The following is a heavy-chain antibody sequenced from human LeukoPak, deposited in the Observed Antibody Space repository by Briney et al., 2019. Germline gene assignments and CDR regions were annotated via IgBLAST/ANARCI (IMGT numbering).Heavy chain of an antibody. CDR3: ARSFYDYVWGSYRYSDY. CDR2: IYPGDSDT. CDR1: GYSFTSYW. Sequence: GESLKISCKGSGYSFTSYWIGWVRQMPGKGLEWVGIIYPGDSDTRYSPSFQGQVTISADKSISTAYLQWSSLKASDTAMYYCARSFYDYVWGSYRYSDYWGQGTLVTVSS. V-gene: IGHV5-51*01. J-gene: IGHJ4*02. D-gene: IGHD3-16*02.